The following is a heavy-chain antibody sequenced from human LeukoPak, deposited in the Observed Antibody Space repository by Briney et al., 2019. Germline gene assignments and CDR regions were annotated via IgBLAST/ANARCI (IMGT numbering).Heavy chain of an antibody. CDR1: GFPFSNYW. CDR2: MKEDGGEI. J-gene: IGHJ4*02. V-gene: IGHV3-7*01. CDR3: VRDRGYSTFDY. D-gene: IGHD4-23*01. Sequence: GGSLRLSCAGSGFPFSNYWMAWVRQAPGKGLEWVVNMKEDGGEINYVASVKGRFTISRDNAKNSLDLQMNSLRVDDTAVYYCVRDRGYSTFDYWGQGTLVIVSS.